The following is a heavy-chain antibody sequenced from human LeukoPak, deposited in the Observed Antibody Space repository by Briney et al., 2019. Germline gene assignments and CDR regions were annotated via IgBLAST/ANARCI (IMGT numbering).Heavy chain of an antibody. CDR1: GYTFTTYS. Sequence: GASVKVSCKASGYTFTTYSITWVRQAPGRGLEWMGWISGANGDTNYAEKFQGRITMTTDSSTSTAYMDLRSPTPDDTGLYYCARLWADTAYWGQGTLVTVSS. CDR3: ARLWADTAY. D-gene: IGHD1-26*01. J-gene: IGHJ4*02. CDR2: ISGANGDT. V-gene: IGHV1-18*01.